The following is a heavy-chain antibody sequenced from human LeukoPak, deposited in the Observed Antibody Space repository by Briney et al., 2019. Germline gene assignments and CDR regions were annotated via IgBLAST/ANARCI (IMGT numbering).Heavy chain of an antibody. V-gene: IGHV3-23*01. CDR3: AKDPPTVVANAFHI. CDR1: GFTSIDYY. D-gene: IGHD4-17*01. Sequence: PGGSLRLSCEASGFTSIDYYMSWIRQAPGKGLEWVSGISTSGGSTYYADSVKGRFTISRDNSKNTLYLQMDSVRGEDTAIYYCAKDPPTVVANAFHIWGQGTMVTVSS. J-gene: IGHJ3*02. CDR2: ISTSGGST.